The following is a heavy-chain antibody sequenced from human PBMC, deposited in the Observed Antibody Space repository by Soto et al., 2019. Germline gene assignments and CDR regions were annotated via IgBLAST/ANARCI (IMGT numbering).Heavy chain of an antibody. J-gene: IGHJ3*02. CDR1: GYRFSTYW. Sequence: GESLKISCTGSGYRFSTYWIAWVRQMPGKGLEWMGIIYPGDSDTRYSPSFQGQVTISVDKSITTAYLHWSSLEASDSAVYYCARKGDMAATPAYAFDIWGQGTLVTVSS. D-gene: IGHD6-19*01. CDR2: IYPGDSDT. CDR3: ARKGDMAATPAYAFDI. V-gene: IGHV5-51*01.